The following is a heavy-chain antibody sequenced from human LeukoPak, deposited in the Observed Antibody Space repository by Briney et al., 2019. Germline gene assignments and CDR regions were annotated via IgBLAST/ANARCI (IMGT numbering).Heavy chain of an antibody. CDR1: GFTFDDYS. Sequence: GGSLRLSCAASGFTFDDYSMHWVRQVPGKGLEWVSLISGDGDSTYYADSVKGRFTISRDNSKNSLFLQMNSLTTEDTALYYCAKDYDSSGYFLSFFDSWGQGTLVTVSS. CDR2: ISGDGDST. V-gene: IGHV3-43*01. D-gene: IGHD3-22*01. J-gene: IGHJ4*02. CDR3: AKDYDSSGYFLSFFDS.